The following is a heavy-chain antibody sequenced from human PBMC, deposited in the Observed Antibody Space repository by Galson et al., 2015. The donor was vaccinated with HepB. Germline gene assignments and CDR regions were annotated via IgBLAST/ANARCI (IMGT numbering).Heavy chain of an antibody. CDR1: GVTVSRRY. CDR3: ARIFTSSWYFDH. V-gene: IGHV3-53*01. CDR2: ISTGTDL. J-gene: IGHJ4*02. Sequence: SLRLSCAASGVTVSRRYMAWVRQAPGKGLEWVSVISTGTDLYYADSVRGRFAIARDNSKNSLYLQLNSLRADDTAVYYWARIFTSSWYFDHWGQGTLVTVSS. D-gene: IGHD6-13*01.